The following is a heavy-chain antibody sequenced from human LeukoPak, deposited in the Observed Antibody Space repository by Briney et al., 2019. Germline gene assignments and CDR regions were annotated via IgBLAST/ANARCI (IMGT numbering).Heavy chain of an antibody. Sequence: PGGSLRLSCAASGFTFDDYGMSWVRQAPGKGLEWVSGINWNGGSTGYADSVKGRFTISRDNAKNSLYLQMNSLRAEDTALYYCARDGYYGSGSLQGAFDIWGQGTMVTVSS. D-gene: IGHD3-10*01. J-gene: IGHJ3*02. V-gene: IGHV3-20*04. CDR1: GFTFDDYG. CDR2: INWNGGST. CDR3: ARDGYYGSGSLQGAFDI.